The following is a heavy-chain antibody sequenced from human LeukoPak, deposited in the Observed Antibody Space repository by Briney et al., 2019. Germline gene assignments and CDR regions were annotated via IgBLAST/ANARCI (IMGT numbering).Heavy chain of an antibody. V-gene: IGHV3-73*01. Sequence: PGGSLTLSCAASGFSFSGSAMHWVRQASGKGLEWVGRIRNKDNDYATAYAASVKGRFTISRDDSRNTAYLQMNSLRSEDTALYYCTRWEEGGKSFDYWGQGTLVTVSS. CDR2: IRNKDNDYAT. CDR1: GFSFSGSA. D-gene: IGHD1-26*01. J-gene: IGHJ4*02. CDR3: TRWEEGGKSFDY.